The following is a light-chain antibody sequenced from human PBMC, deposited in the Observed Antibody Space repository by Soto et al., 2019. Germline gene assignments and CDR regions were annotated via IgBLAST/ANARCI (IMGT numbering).Light chain of an antibody. Sequence: EIVLTQSPATLSLSPGERVTLSFRASQSVTTRLAWYQHKPGQAPTLLMSGASNRASGVPVRFSGSGSGTDFTLTITRLEPEDFALYYCQQYGGSPINCGLGTRRAIK. CDR1: QSVTTR. CDR3: QQYGGSPIN. J-gene: IGKJ5*01. CDR2: GAS. V-gene: IGKV3-20*01.